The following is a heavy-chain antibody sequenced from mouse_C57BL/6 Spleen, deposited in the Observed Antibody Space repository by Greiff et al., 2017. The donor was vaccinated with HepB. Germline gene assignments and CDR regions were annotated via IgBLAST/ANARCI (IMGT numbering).Heavy chain of an antibody. J-gene: IGHJ4*01. Sequence: QVQLQQSGAELVRPGASVTLSCKASGYTFTDYEMHWVKQTPVHGLEWIGAIDPETGGTAYNQKFKGKAILTADKSSSTAYMELRSLTSEDSAVYYCTGDYGDYYAMDDWGQGTSVTVSS. CDR1: GYTFTDYE. V-gene: IGHV1-15*01. CDR3: TGDYGDYYAMDD. CDR2: IDPETGGT. D-gene: IGHD2-4*01.